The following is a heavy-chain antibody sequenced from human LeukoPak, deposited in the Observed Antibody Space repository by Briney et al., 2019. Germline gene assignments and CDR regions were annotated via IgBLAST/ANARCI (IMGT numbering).Heavy chain of an antibody. Sequence: GASVKVSCKASGYSFTGYTLHWVRQAPGQSLEWMGRIDTGNSNTKYSQTFQGRVTISWDTSATTTYMELGSLRSEDTAVYFCARVFGWQSYDFWGQGTLVTVSS. V-gene: IGHV1-3*04. CDR2: IDTGNSNT. CDR3: ARVFGWQSYDF. D-gene: IGHD3-10*01. CDR1: GYSFTGYT. J-gene: IGHJ4*02.